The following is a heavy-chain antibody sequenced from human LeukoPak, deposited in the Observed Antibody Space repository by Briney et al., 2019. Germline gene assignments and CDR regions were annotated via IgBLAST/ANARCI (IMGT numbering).Heavy chain of an antibody. CDR2: IHHSGST. D-gene: IGHD3-22*01. CDR3: ARQDVSGYYSSYWYFDL. CDR1: GYSISSGYY. Sequence: ASETLSLTCAVSGYSISSGYYWGWIRQSPGKGLEWIGTIHHSGSTYYNPSLKSRVTISVDRSKNQFSLRLSSVTAADTDVYYCARQDVSGYYSSYWYFDLWGRGTLVTVSS. V-gene: IGHV4-38-2*01. J-gene: IGHJ2*01.